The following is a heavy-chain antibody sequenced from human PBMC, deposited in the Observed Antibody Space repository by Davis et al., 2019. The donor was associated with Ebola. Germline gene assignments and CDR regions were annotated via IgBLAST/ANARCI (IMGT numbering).Heavy chain of an antibody. Sequence: ASVKVSCKASGYTFTSYGISWVRQAPGQGLEWMGWMNPNSGNTGYAQKFQGRVTMTTDTSTSTAYMELRSLRSDDTAVYYCAREGDIVVVPAAIPGPGYYGMDVWGQGTTVTVSS. J-gene: IGHJ6*02. CDR3: AREGDIVVVPAAIPGPGYYGMDV. V-gene: IGHV1-18*01. D-gene: IGHD2-2*02. CDR1: GYTFTSYG. CDR2: MNPNSGNT.